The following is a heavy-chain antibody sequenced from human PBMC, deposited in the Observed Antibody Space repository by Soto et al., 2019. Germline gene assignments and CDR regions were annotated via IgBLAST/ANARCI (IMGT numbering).Heavy chain of an antibody. CDR1: GFTFSSYT. J-gene: IGHJ4*02. V-gene: IGHV3-23*01. CDR2: ISGSGGSP. CDR3: AKARCSSTTCYVPDY. D-gene: IGHD2-2*01. Sequence: EVQLLESGGGLVQPGGSLRLSCAASGFTFSSYTMSWVRQAPGKGLEWVSVISGSGGSPYYADSVQGRFTISRDNPKNTLYLQMNSLRAEDTAIYYCAKARCSSTTCYVPDYWGQGTLVTGSS.